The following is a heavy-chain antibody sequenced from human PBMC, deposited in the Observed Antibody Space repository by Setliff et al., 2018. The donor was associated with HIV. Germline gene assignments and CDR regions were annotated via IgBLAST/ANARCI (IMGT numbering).Heavy chain of an antibody. D-gene: IGHD3-10*01. CDR2: IHHSGTA. CDR1: GYSISSGYY. J-gene: IGHJ4*02. CDR3: ARLSGGMVPNY. Sequence: SETLPLTCTVSGYSISSGYYWGWIRQPPGKGLEWIGSIHHSGTAYDNPSLKSRVTISVDPSKNQILLRLSSVTAADTAVYYCARLSGGMVPNYWGQGTLVTVSS. V-gene: IGHV4-38-2*02.